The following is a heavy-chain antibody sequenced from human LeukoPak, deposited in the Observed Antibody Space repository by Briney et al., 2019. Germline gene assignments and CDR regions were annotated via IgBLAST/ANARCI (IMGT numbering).Heavy chain of an antibody. CDR1: GGSFSGYY. J-gene: IGHJ3*02. V-gene: IGHV4-34*01. CDR3: ASPYGDYADDAFDI. D-gene: IGHD4-17*01. CDR2: INHSGST. Sequence: PSETLSLTCAVYGGSFSGYYWSWIRQPPGKGLEWIGEINHSGSTNYNPSLKSRVTISVDTSKNQFSLKLSSVTAADTAVYYCASPYGDYADDAFDIWGRGTMVTVSS.